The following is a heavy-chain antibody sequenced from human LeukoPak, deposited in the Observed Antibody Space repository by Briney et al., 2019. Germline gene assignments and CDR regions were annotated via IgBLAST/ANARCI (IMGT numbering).Heavy chain of an antibody. CDR1: GFTVSSNY. CDR3: ARVDYGDYTLEGYYMDV. CDR2: IYSGGST. D-gene: IGHD4-17*01. Sequence: GGSLRLSCAASGFTVSSNYMSWVRQAPGKGLEWVSVIYSGGSTYYADSVKSRFTISRDNSKNTLYLQMNSLRAEDTAVYYCARVDYGDYTLEGYYMDVWGKGTTVTVSS. V-gene: IGHV3-53*05. J-gene: IGHJ6*03.